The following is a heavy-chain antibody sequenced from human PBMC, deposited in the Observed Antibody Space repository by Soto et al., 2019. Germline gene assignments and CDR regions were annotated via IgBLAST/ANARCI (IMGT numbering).Heavy chain of an antibody. CDR3: ARTVTTLWWFDP. CDR2: IIPIFGTA. D-gene: IGHD4-17*01. Sequence: SVKVSCKASGGTFSSYAISWVRQAPGQGLEWMGGIIPIFGTANYAQKFQGRVTITADESTSTAYMELRSLRSDDTAVYYCARTVTTLWWFDPWGQGTLVTVSS. V-gene: IGHV1-69*13. CDR1: GGTFSSYA. J-gene: IGHJ5*02.